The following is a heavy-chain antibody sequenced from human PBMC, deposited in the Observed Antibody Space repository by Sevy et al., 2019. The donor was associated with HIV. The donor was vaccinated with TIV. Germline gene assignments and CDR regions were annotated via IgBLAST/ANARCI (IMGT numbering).Heavy chain of an antibody. CDR1: GYTFTSYG. CDR3: ARVGGYYDFWSGYTDFDY. J-gene: IGHJ4*02. D-gene: IGHD3-3*01. V-gene: IGHV1-18*01. CDR2: ISAYNGNT. Sequence: ASVKVSCKASGYTFTSYGISWVRQAPGQGLEWMGWISAYNGNTNYAQKLQGRVTMTTDTSTSTAYMELRGLRSDDTAVYYCARVGGYYDFWSGYTDFDYWGQGTLVTVSS.